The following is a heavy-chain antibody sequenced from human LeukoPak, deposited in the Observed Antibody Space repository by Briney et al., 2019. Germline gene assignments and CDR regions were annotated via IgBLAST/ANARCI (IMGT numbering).Heavy chain of an antibody. CDR3: ARGVDSSSWYWWFES. CDR1: GFTVSSNY. J-gene: IGHJ5*01. Sequence: GGSLRLSCAASGFTVSSNYMSWVRQAPGKGLEWVSVIYSGGSTYYADSVKGRFAISRDNSKNTLYLQMNSLRAEDTAVYYCARGVDSSSWYWWFESWGQGTQVTVSS. V-gene: IGHV3-53*01. CDR2: IYSGGST. D-gene: IGHD6-13*01.